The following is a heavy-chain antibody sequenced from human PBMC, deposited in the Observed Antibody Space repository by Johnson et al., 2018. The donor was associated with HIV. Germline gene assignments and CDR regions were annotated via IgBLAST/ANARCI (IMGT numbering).Heavy chain of an antibody. CDR1: GFTVSSYY. J-gene: IGHJ3*02. CDR3: AKDSGVQGVIITGAFDI. CDR2: IYSGGST. V-gene: IGHV3-66*01. D-gene: IGHD3-10*01. Sequence: VQLVESGGGLVQPGGSLRLSCAASGFTVSSYYMSWVRQAPGKGLDWVSVIYSGGSTYYADPVKGRFTIPRNNSKNTLYLQMNSLRAEDTAVYYCAKDSGVQGVIITGAFDIWGQGTMVTVSS.